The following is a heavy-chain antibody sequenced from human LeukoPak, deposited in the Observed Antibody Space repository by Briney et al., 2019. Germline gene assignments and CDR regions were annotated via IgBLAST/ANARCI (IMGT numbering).Heavy chain of an antibody. J-gene: IGHJ4*02. CDR1: GFTFSTHW. V-gene: IGHV3-7*01. CDR2: IKEGGTEK. Sequence: GGSLRLSCAASGFTFSTHWMTWIRQAPGKGLEWVANIKEGGTEKYYVDSVKGRFTISRDNAKNSVYLQMNSLGAEDTAVYFCVSTPNPNYLDYWGQGALVTVSS. CDR3: VSTPNPNYLDY.